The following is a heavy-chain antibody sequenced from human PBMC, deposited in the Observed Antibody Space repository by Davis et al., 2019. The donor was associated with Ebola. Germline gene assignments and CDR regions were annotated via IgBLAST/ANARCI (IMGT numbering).Heavy chain of an antibody. CDR1: GFTFSSYA. CDR2: IKQDGSEK. Sequence: PGGSLRLSCAASGFTFSSYAMSWVRQAPGKGLEWVANIKQDGSEKYYVDSVKGRFTISRDNAKNSLYLQMNSLRAEDTAVYYCARDQGYYYDSSGYRPIDYWGQGTLVTVSS. V-gene: IGHV3-7*03. J-gene: IGHJ4*02. D-gene: IGHD3-22*01. CDR3: ARDQGYYYDSSGYRPIDY.